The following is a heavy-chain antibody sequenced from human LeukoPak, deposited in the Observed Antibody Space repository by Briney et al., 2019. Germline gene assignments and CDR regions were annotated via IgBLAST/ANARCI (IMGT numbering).Heavy chain of an antibody. CDR2: IWFDGSNK. CDR1: GFTFKNHG. V-gene: IGHV3-33*01. Sequence: GVSLRLSCAASGFTFKNHGMYWVRQPPGKGLEWVAVIWFDGSNKYYAEAVQGRFTISRDNSRNILSLQMDSVRVEDTAVYYCVRWGPGAAVDYWGQGTQVTVSS. D-gene: IGHD6-13*01. CDR3: VRWGPGAAVDY. J-gene: IGHJ4*02.